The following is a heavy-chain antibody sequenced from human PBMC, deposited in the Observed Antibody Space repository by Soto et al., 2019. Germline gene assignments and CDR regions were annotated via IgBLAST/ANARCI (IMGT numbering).Heavy chain of an antibody. V-gene: IGHV1-69*13. Sequence: SVKVSCKASGGTFSSYAISWVRQAPGQGLEWMGGIIPVFGTANYAQKFQGRVTITADESTSTAYMELSSLRSEDTAVYYCVGDRYDILPGYSTVYYYYYGMDVWGQGTTVTVSS. D-gene: IGHD3-9*01. J-gene: IGHJ6*02. CDR3: VGDRYDILPGYSTVYYYYYGMDV. CDR2: IIPVFGTA. CDR1: GGTFSSYA.